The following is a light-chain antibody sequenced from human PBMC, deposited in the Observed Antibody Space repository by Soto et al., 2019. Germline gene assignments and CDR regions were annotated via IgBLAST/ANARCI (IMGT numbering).Light chain of an antibody. Sequence: VMPQSPLSSAVTLGQPASLSCGSSQSLVHSDGNTYLSLLHVRPGQSPRPIIYRVSDRFPGVPERFTGSWAEKNFTLKISRVEAEDVGTYYCMQNTQFPLTFGGWTKVE. J-gene: IGKJ4*01. CDR2: RVS. CDR1: QSLVHSDGNTY. V-gene: IGKV2-24*01. CDR3: MQNTQFPLT.